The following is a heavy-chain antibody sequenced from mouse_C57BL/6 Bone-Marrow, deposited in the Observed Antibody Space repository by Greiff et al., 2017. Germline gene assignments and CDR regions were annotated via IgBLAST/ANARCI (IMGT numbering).Heavy chain of an antibody. CDR1: GFTFSSYG. CDR3: ERHEYYGWYFDV. Sequence: EVKLVESGGDLVKPGGSLKLSCAASGFTFSSYGMSWVRQTPDKRLEWVATISSGGSYTYYPDSVKGRFTISRDNAKNTLYLQMSSLKSEDTAMYYCERHEYYGWYFDVWGTGTTVTVSS. CDR2: ISSGGSYT. D-gene: IGHD1-1*01. J-gene: IGHJ1*03. V-gene: IGHV5-6*02.